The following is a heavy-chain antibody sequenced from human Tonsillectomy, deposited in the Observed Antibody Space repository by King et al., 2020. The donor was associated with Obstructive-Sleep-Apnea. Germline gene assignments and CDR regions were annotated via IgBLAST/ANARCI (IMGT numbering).Heavy chain of an antibody. CDR3: AKDKRGDSSGYFDY. Sequence: VQLVESGGGLVQPGRSLRLSCAASGFTFDDYAMHWVRQAPGKGLEWVSGISWNSGSIGYAASVKGRFTISRDNAKNSLSLQMNSLRAEDTALYYCAKDKRGDSSGYFDYWGQGTLVTVSS. CDR1: GFTFDDYA. V-gene: IGHV3-9*01. CDR2: ISWNSGSI. D-gene: IGHD3-22*01. J-gene: IGHJ4*02.